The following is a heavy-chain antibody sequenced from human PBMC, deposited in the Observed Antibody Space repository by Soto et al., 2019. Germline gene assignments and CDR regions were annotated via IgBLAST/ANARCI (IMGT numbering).Heavy chain of an antibody. CDR2: ISGSGGST. J-gene: IGHJ4*02. V-gene: IGHV3-23*01. CDR3: AKGDRAAAGILPAY. D-gene: IGHD6-13*01. CDR1: GFTFSSYA. Sequence: GGSLRLSCAASGFTFSSYAMSWVRQAPGKGLEWVSAISGSGGSTYYADSVKGRFTISRDNSKXTLYLQMNSLRAEDTAVYYCAKGDRAAAGILPAYWGQGTLVTVSS.